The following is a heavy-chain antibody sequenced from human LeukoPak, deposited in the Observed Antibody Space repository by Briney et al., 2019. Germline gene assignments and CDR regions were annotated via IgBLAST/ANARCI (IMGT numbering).Heavy chain of an antibody. V-gene: IGHV1-46*01. CDR1: GYTFTSYY. J-gene: IGHJ6*03. CDR3: TSSFMGITMVRGAVPSDYYYMDV. Sequence: ASVKVSCKASGYTFTSYYMHWVRRAPGQGLEWMGIINPSGGSTSYAQKFQGRVTMTRDMSTSTVYMELSSLRSEDTAVYYCTSSFMGITMVRGAVPSDYYYMDVWGKGTTVTVSS. D-gene: IGHD3-10*01. CDR2: INPSGGST.